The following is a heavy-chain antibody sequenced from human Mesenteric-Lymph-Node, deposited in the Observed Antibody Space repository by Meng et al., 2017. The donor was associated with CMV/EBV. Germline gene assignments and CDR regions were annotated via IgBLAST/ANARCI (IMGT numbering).Heavy chain of an antibody. Sequence: GESLKISCAASGFTFSSYWMTWVRQAPGTGLEWVANIKGDGSTKYYVDSVKGRFTIFRDNAKNSLYLQMNSLRSEDTAVYYCATDPPWESGTFDIWGQGTRVTVSS. CDR2: IKGDGSTK. CDR3: ATDPPWESGTFDI. J-gene: IGHJ3*02. D-gene: IGHD3-10*01. CDR1: GFTFSSYW. V-gene: IGHV3-7*01.